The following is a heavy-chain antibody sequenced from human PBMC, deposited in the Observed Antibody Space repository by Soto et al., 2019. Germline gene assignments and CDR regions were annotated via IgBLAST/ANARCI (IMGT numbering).Heavy chain of an antibody. CDR2: ISYDGSNK. V-gene: IGHV3-30*18. CDR1: GFTFSSYG. J-gene: IGHJ6*01. D-gene: IGHD3-16*02. CDR3: AKDRCFGELSGSGGMDV. Sequence: GGSLRLSCAASGFTFSSYGMHWVRQAPSKGLEWVAVISYDGSNKYCADSVKSRFTISRDNSKNTLYLQMNSLRAEDMAVYFCAKDRCFGELSGSGGMDVWGQGTTVTVSS.